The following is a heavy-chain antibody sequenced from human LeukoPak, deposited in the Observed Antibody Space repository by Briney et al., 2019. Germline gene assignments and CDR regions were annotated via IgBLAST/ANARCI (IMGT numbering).Heavy chain of an antibody. CDR1: GGSISSYY. V-gene: IGHV4-38-2*02. CDR3: ARGISRGYYDSSGYYWFDP. Sequence: SETLSLTCTVSGGSISSYYWGWIRQPPGKGLEWIGSIYHSGSTYYNPSLKSRVTISVDTSKNQFSLKLSSVTAADTAVYYCARGISRGYYDSSGYYWFDPWGQGTLVTVSS. J-gene: IGHJ5*02. CDR2: IYHSGST. D-gene: IGHD3-22*01.